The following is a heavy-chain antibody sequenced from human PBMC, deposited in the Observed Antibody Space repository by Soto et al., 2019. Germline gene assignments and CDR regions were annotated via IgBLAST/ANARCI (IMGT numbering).Heavy chain of an antibody. D-gene: IGHD2-8*02. Sequence: GGSLRLSCAASGFTFSSCAMSWVRQAPGKGLEWVSAFSGSGNSTYYADSVKGRFTISRDNSKNTLYLQMNTLTAEDTAVYYCPKDFAQPTAGDFDYWGEGTVVTVGS. J-gene: IGHJ4*02. CDR2: FSGSGNST. CDR3: PKDFAQPTAGDFDY. V-gene: IGHV3-23*01. CDR1: GFTFSSCA.